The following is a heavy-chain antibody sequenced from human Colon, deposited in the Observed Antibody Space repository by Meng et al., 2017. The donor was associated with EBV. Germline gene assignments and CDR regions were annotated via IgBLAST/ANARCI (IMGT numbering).Heavy chain of an antibody. Sequence: QVQMVQSGFELKTPGASVKVSCRPSGYTFTSYAINWVRQAPGQGPDWMGWIDPNTGNPTYDQGFTGRFVFSLDTSVSTAYLQINSLRADDTAVYYCARDSPLDGYSLLDYWGQGTLVTVSS. D-gene: IGHD5-24*01. CDR1: GYTFTSYA. J-gene: IGHJ4*02. CDR3: ARDSPLDGYSLLDY. CDR2: IDPNTGNP. V-gene: IGHV7-4-1*02.